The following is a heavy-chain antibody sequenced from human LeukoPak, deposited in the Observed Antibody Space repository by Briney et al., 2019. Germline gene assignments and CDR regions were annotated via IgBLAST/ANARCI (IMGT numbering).Heavy chain of an antibody. J-gene: IGHJ5*02. CDR2: INHSGST. CDR3: APRGDIEHSYGYGKWFDP. CDR1: GGSFSGYY. Sequence: PSETLSLTCAVYGGSFSGYYWSWIRQPPGKGLEWNGEINHSGSTNYNASPKSRVTISVDTSKNQFSLRLGSVTAADTAVYFCAPRGDIEHSYGYGKWFDPWGQGTRVTVSS. D-gene: IGHD5-18*01. V-gene: IGHV4-34*01.